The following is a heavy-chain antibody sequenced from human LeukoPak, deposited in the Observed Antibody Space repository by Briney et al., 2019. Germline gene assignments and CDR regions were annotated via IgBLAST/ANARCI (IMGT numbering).Heavy chain of an antibody. D-gene: IGHD4-23*01. V-gene: IGHV3-7*05. Sequence: TGGSLRLSCEASGFPFSSYAMTWVRQAPGKGLEWVANIKPDGSWKSYVDSVKGRFIISRDNAKKSLYMEMNSLRAEDTAVYYCASPLVESSGNVHFGLWGRGTLVTVSS. CDR2: IKPDGSWK. J-gene: IGHJ2*01. CDR3: ASPLVESSGNVHFGL. CDR1: GFPFSSYA.